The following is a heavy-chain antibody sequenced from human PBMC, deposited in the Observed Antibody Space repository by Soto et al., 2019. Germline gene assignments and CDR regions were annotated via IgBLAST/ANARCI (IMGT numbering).Heavy chain of an antibody. CDR1: GGSISGDS. Sequence: SETLSLTCTVSGGSISGDSWSWIRQPPGKGLEWIGYISDTGSTNFSPSLKSRVTISLGTPKKQFSLKLTSVTAADTAVYYCTRDLIGSGSNWYFDLWGRGTLVTVSS. D-gene: IGHD1-26*01. J-gene: IGHJ2*01. CDR2: ISDTGST. CDR3: TRDLIGSGSNWYFDL. V-gene: IGHV4-59*01.